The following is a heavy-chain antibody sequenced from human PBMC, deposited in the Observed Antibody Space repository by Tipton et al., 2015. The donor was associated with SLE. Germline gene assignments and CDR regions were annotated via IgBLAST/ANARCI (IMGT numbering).Heavy chain of an antibody. CDR3: ARQGVSGSYDY. CDR1: GFTFSSYE. Sequence: LRLSCAASGFTFSSYEMNWVRQAPGKGLEWVSYISSSGSTIYYADSVKGRFTISRDNAKNSLYLQMNSLRAEDTAVYYCARQGVSGSYDYWGQGTLVTVSS. J-gene: IGHJ4*02. CDR2: ISSSGSTI. D-gene: IGHD1-26*01. V-gene: IGHV3-48*03.